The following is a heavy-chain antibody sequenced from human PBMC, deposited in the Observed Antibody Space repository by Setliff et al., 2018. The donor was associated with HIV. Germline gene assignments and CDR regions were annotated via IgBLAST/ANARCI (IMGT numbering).Heavy chain of an antibody. V-gene: IGHV3-49*04. CDR1: GFNFTEYA. Sequence: GGSLRLSCTASGFNFTEYAMSWVRQAPGKGLEWVGFIRSEAHAGTEYYADSVKGRFTMSRDNAKSSLYLQMNSLRVDDTALYYCASLAGWGQGTLVTVSS. CDR2: IRSEAHAGTE. J-gene: IGHJ4*02. CDR3: ASLAG.